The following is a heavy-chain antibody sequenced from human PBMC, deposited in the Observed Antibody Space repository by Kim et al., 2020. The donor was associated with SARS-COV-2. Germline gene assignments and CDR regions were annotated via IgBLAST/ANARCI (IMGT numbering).Heavy chain of an antibody. D-gene: IGHD3-3*01. CDR1: GFTFSSYW. Sequence: GGSLRLSCAASGFTFSSYWMSWVHQAPGKGLEWVANIKQDGSEKYYVDSVKGRFTISRDNAKNSLYLQMNSLRAEDTAVYYCARDRVVLRFHGGTSGRAFDIWGQGTMVTVSS. CDR3: ARDRVVLRFHGGTSGRAFDI. J-gene: IGHJ3*02. CDR2: IKQDGSEK. V-gene: IGHV3-7*03.